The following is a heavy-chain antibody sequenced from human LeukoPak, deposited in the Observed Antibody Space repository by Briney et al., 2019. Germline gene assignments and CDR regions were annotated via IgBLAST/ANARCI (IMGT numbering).Heavy chain of an antibody. CDR3: AKDRGMYDILTGPLDY. J-gene: IGHJ4*02. CDR2: IWYDGSNK. Sequence: PGRSLGLSCAGSGFTFSSYGMHGVRQAPGKGREGGAVIWYDGSNKYYADSVKGRFTISRDNSKNTLYLQMNSLRAEDTAVYYCAKDRGMYDILTGPLDYWGQGTLVTVSS. D-gene: IGHD3-9*01. CDR1: GFTFSSYG. V-gene: IGHV3-33*06.